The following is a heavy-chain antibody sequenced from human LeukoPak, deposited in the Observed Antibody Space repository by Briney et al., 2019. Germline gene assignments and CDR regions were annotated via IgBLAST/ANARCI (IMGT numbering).Heavy chain of an antibody. J-gene: IGHJ4*02. Sequence: GGSLTHSCAVSGFTFSRYWMSWLRQAPGKGLEWVANIKEDGSDKYHVASVKGQYPISRDNAKNSLYLQMNSLRAEDTAIYYCAKYRGWGQGTLVTVSS. CDR3: AKYRG. D-gene: IGHD2-2*02. CDR1: GFTFSRYW. CDR2: IKEDGSDK. V-gene: IGHV3-7*01.